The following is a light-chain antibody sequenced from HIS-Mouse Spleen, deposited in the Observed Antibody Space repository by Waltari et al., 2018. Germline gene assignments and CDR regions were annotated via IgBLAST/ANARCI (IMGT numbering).Light chain of an antibody. V-gene: IGLV2-23*01. CDR2: EGS. J-gene: IGLJ3*02. CDR1: SCDVGSYNI. CDR3: CSYAGSSTWV. Sequence: QSALTQPASVSGSPGHSTTISCTGTSCDVGSYNIVSWYQQHPGKAPKPMIYEGSKRPSGVSNRFSGSKSGNTASLTISGLQAEDEADYYCCSYAGSSTWVFGGGTKLTVL.